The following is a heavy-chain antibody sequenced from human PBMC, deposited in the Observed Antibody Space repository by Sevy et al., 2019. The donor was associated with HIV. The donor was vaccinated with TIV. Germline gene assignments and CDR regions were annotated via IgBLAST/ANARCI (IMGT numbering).Heavy chain of an antibody. D-gene: IGHD3-10*01. V-gene: IGHV3-9*01. Sequence: GGSLRLSCAASGFTFDDYAMHWVRQAPGKGLEWVSGISWNSGSIGYADSVKGRFTISRDNAKNSLYLQMNSLRAEDTALYYCAKDMSPFRGWFGELYKGAFDYWGHGTLVTVSS. CDR3: AKDMSPFRGWFGELYKGAFDY. CDR2: ISWNSGSI. J-gene: IGHJ4*01. CDR1: GFTFDDYA.